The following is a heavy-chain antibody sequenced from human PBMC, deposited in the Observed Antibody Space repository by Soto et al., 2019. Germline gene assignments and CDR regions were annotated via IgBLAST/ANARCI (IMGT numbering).Heavy chain of an antibody. CDR3: ATESYYHWQY. V-gene: IGHV3-7*01. CDR2: IKQDGSVK. Sequence: EVQLVESGGDLVQPGGSLRLSCAASGFTFSGYWMAWVRQAPGKGLEWVANIKQDGSVKYYVDSLKGAFTISRDNAKNSLYLQMDSLRAEDTAVYFCATESYYHWQYWGQGTLVTVSS. D-gene: IGHD3-9*01. CDR1: GFTFSGYW. J-gene: IGHJ4*02.